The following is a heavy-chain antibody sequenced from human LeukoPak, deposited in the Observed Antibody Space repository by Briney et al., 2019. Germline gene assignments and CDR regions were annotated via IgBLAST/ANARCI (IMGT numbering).Heavy chain of an antibody. V-gene: IGHV3-53*01. CDR2: IYSGGST. CDR3: ARGPIVGATIFDY. D-gene: IGHD1-26*01. J-gene: IGHJ4*02. Sequence: PGGSLRLSCAASGFTFDDYGMSWVRQAPGKGLEWVSVIYSGGSTYYADSVKGRFTISRDNSKNTLYLQMNSLRAEDTAVYYCARGPIVGATIFDYWGQGTLVTVSS. CDR1: GFTFDDYG.